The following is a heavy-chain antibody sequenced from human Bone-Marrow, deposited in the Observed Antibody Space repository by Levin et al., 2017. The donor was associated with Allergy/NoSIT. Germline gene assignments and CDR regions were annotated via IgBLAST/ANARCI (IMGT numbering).Heavy chain of an antibody. CDR1: GMSFSGCF. D-gene: IGHD4-17*01. CDR2: IDHSGST. V-gene: IGHV4-34*01. CDR3: ARGATVTRRFDF. J-gene: IGHJ4*02. Sequence: PSETLSLTCGVSGMSFSGCFWSWIRQPPGKGLEWIGEIDHSGSTDYSPSLKSRVTTSLDTSKNQFSLKLSSVTAADTAVYYCARGATVTRRFDFWGQGTRVTVSS.